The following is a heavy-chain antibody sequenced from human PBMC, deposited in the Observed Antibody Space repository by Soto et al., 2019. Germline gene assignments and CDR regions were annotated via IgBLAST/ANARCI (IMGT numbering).Heavy chain of an antibody. J-gene: IGHJ6*02. CDR2: IFSSGTT. V-gene: IGHV4-30-4*01. CDR1: GDSISSGNKY. CDR3: ARVPSPFDYYYAMDV. Sequence: SETLSLTCTVSGDSISSGNKYWSWIRQAPGKGLEWIGHIFSSGTTYYNPSLKSRLTMSLDTSQNQFSLRLASVTDADSAVYYCARVPSPFDYYYAMDVWGQGTTVTVSS. D-gene: IGHD3-16*01.